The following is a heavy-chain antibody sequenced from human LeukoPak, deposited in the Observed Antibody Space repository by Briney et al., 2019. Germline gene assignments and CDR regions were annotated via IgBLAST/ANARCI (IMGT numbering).Heavy chain of an antibody. Sequence: ASVKVPCKASGYTFTGYYMHWVRQAPGQGLEWMGWISAYNGNTNYAQRLQGRVTMTTDTSTSTAYMELRSLRSDDTAVYYCARGDSSSWYGTAEYFQHWGQGTLVTVSS. J-gene: IGHJ1*01. D-gene: IGHD6-13*01. CDR2: ISAYNGNT. CDR3: ARGDSSSWYGTAEYFQH. CDR1: GYTFTGYY. V-gene: IGHV1-18*04.